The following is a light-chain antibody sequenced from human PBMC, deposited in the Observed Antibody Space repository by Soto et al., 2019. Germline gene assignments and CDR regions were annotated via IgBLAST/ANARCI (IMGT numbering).Light chain of an antibody. Sequence: NFMLTQPHSVSESPGKTVTISCTRSSGSIASNYVQWYQQRPGSAPTSVIYDDNQRPSGVPDRFSGSIDSSSNSASLTISGLKTEDEADYYCHSYDRDNVIFGGGTQLTVL. V-gene: IGLV6-57*04. CDR3: HSYDRDNVI. CDR2: DDN. J-gene: IGLJ2*01. CDR1: SGSIASNY.